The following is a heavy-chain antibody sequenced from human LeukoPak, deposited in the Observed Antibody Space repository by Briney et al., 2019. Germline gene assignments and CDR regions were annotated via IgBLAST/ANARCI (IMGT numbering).Heavy chain of an antibody. CDR1: GFTFSSYA. V-gene: IGHV3-30-3*02. CDR3: AKYGPQDSGSSHFDY. Sequence: GGSLRLSCAASGFTFSSYAMHWVRQAPGKGLEWVAVISYDGSNKYYADSVKGRFTTSRDNSKNTLFLQMNSLRAEDTAIYYCAKYGPQDSGSSHFDYWGREPWSPSPQ. J-gene: IGHJ4*02. D-gene: IGHD1-26*01. CDR2: ISYDGSNK.